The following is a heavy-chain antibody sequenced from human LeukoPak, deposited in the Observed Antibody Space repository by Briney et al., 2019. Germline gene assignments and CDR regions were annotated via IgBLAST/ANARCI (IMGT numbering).Heavy chain of an antibody. CDR2: ISYDGSNK. J-gene: IGHJ6*02. Sequence: GGSLRLSCAASGFTFSSYAVHWVRQAPGKGLEWVAVISYDGSNKYYADSVKGRFTISRDNSKNTLYLQMNSLRAEDTAVYYCARVSGMDVWGQGTTVTVSS. CDR3: ARVSGMDV. CDR1: GFTFSSYA. V-gene: IGHV3-30-3*01.